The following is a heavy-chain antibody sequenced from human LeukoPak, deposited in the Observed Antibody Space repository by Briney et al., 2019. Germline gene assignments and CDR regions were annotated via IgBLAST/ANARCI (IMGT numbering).Heavy chain of an antibody. V-gene: IGHV4-4*07. CDR1: GGSISSYY. CDR3: ARVGGDGYNFDY. D-gene: IGHD5-24*01. J-gene: IGHJ4*02. Sequence: PSETLSLTYTVSGGSISSYYWSWVRQPAGKGLEWIGRIYASGSPYYNPSLRSRVTMSVDTSKNQFSLKLTSVTAADTAVYYCARVGGDGYNFDYWGQGTLVTVSS. CDR2: IYASGSP.